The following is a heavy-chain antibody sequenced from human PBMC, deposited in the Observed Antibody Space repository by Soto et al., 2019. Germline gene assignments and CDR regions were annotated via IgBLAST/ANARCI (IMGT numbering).Heavy chain of an antibody. D-gene: IGHD3-3*01. V-gene: IGHV5-10-1*01. CDR3: AKKSEIALFGLVNGRMDV. CDR2: IDPSDSYT. Sequence: GESLTISCKGSGFDFTSYWITWVRQMPGKGLEWMGRIDPSDSYTNYNPSFEGHVTISADKSISTAYLQWSSLRDSDTAMYYCAKKSEIALFGLVNGRMDVWGQGTKVTVSS. CDR1: GFDFTSYW. J-gene: IGHJ6*02.